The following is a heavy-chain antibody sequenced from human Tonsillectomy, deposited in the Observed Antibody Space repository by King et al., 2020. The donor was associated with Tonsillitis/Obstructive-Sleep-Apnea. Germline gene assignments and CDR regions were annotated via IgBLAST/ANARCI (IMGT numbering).Heavy chain of an antibody. V-gene: IGHV3-49*05. CDR3: TRADTAMVLSWDYYYMDV. CDR2: IRSKAYGGTT. Sequence: VQLVESGGGLVKPGRSLRLSCTASGFTFGDYAMSWFRQAPGKGLEWVGFIRSKAYGGTTEYAASVKGRFTISRDDSKSIAYLQMNSLKTEDTAVYYCTRADTAMVLSWDYYYMDVWGKGTTVTVSS. D-gene: IGHD5-18*01. J-gene: IGHJ6*03. CDR1: GFTFGDYA.